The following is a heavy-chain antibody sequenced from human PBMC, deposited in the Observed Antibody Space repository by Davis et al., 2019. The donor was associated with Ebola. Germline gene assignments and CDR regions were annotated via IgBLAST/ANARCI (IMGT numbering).Heavy chain of an antibody. V-gene: IGHV3-23*01. CDR1: GFTLSSYA. CDR3: ARAEVPYSSSSGAFDI. Sequence: PGGSLRLSCAASGFTLSSYAMSWVRQAPGKGLEWVSAISGSGGSTYYADSVKGRFTISRDNSKNTLYLQMNSLRAEDTAVYYCARAEVPYSSSSGAFDIWGQGTMVTVSS. D-gene: IGHD6-6*01. J-gene: IGHJ3*02. CDR2: ISGSGGST.